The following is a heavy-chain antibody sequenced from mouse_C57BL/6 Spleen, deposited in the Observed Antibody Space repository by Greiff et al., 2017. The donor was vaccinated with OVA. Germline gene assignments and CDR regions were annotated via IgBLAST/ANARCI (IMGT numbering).Heavy chain of an antibody. V-gene: IGHV1-82*01. CDR3: AVYGYGYYFDY. D-gene: IGHD2-2*01. CDR1: GYAFSSSW. Sequence: QVQLQQSGPELVKPGASVKISCKASGYAFSSSWMNWVKQRRGKGLEWIGRIYPGDGDTNYNGKFKGKATLTADKSSSTAYMQLSSLTSEDSAVYFCAVYGYGYYFDYWGQGTTLTVSS. CDR2: IYPGDGDT. J-gene: IGHJ2*01.